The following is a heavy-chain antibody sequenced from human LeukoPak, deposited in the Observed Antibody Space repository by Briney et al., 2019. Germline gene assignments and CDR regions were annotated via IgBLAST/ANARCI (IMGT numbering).Heavy chain of an antibody. V-gene: IGHV3-23*01. Sequence: GGSLRLSCAASGFTFSNYAMSWVRQAPGKGLEWVSAISGSSGGTYYTDSVKGRFTISRDNSKNTLYLQMNSLRAEDTAVYFCAKATNTATGTTTLAIDYWGQGTLVTVSS. D-gene: IGHD1-1*01. J-gene: IGHJ4*02. CDR2: ISGSSGGT. CDR1: GFTFSNYA. CDR3: AKATNTATGTTTLAIDY.